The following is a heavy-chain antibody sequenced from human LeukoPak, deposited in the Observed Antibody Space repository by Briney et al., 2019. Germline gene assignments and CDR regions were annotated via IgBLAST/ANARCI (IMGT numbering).Heavy chain of an antibody. CDR2: ISAYNGNT. D-gene: IGHD3-10*01. CDR1: GYTFTSYG. Sequence: ASVKVSCKASGYTFTSYGISWVRQAPGQGLEWMGWISAYNGNTNYAQKLQGRVTMTTDTSTSTAYMEQRSLRSDDTAVYYCARASILFGEYYFDYWGQGTLVTVSS. CDR3: ARASILFGEYYFDY. V-gene: IGHV1-18*01. J-gene: IGHJ4*02.